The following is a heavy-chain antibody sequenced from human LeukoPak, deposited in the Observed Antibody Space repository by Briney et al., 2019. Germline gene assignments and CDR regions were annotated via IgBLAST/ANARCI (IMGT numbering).Heavy chain of an antibody. V-gene: IGHV4-59*01. CDR3: ASLSHLYWYFDL. CDR2: IYYSGST. Sequence: PSETLFLTCPVSGGSITSYYWSWIRQPPGKGLEWIGYIYYSGSTNYNPSLKSRVTISVDTSKNQFSLTLSSVTAADTAVYYCASLSHLYWYFDLWGRGTLVTVSS. CDR1: GGSITSYY. J-gene: IGHJ2*01.